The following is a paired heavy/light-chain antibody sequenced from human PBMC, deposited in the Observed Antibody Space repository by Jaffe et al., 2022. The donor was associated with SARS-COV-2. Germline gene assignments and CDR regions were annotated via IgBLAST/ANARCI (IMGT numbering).Light chain of an antibody. Sequence: DIQMTQSPSSLSASVRDRVTITCRASQGIRSDLGWYQQKPGKAPKRLIYDASSLQSGVPSRFSGSGSGTEFTLTISSLQPEDFATYYCLQYNGYPWTFGQGTKVEIK. J-gene: IGKJ1*01. CDR2: DAS. CDR1: QGIRSD. V-gene: IGKV1-17*01. CDR3: LQYNGYPWT.
Heavy chain of an antibody. Sequence: EVQLVESGGELVHPGGSLRLSCATSGFTFSSYAMNWVRQAPGKGLEWISYIGRDSSAIYYADSVKGRFTISRDNAKNSLYLHMNSLRDEDTAVYYCTRDGSWGQGTLVTVSS. V-gene: IGHV3-48*02. CDR1: GFTFSSYA. J-gene: IGHJ5*02. CDR3: TRDGS. D-gene: IGHD6-25*01. CDR2: IGRDSSAI.